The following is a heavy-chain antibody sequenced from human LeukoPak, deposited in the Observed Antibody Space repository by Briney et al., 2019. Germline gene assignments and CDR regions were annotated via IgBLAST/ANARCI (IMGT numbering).Heavy chain of an antibody. CDR1: GFTFNNYG. CDR2: ISYDGRNK. J-gene: IGHJ4*02. Sequence: GGSLRLSCAASGFTFNNYGMHWVRQAPGKGLEWVAVISYDGRNKHYPDSVKGRFTISRDISTDTLWLQMDSLRTEDTAVYYCTKGPLRGTAAAIDYWGQGTLVTVSS. V-gene: IGHV3-30*18. D-gene: IGHD2-2*01. CDR3: TKGPLRGTAAAIDY.